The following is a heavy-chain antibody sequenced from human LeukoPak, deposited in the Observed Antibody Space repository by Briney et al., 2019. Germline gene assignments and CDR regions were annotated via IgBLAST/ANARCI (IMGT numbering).Heavy chain of an antibody. CDR1: GFTVRNNY. V-gene: IGHV3-53*01. CDR3: ARFWSGAFDY. J-gene: IGHJ4*02. D-gene: IGHD3-3*01. Sequence: GGSLRLSCAVSGFTVRNNYMSWVRQVPGKGLEWVAVIFTDGSTYSGDSVKGRFGISRDNSKNTLFLQMNSLRAEDTAVYYCARFWSGAFDYWGQGTLVAVSS. CDR2: IFTDGST.